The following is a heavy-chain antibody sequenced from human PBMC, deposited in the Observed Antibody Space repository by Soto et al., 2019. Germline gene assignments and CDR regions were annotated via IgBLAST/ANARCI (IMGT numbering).Heavy chain of an antibody. CDR3: ARGGTRDGFDY. Sequence: QVQLQESGPGLVKPSQTVSLTCAVSGDSISSGGYYWSWIRHHPVKGLEWIGYIYYRGSTYYNPSPKSRVFISVDTSKNQFSLNLNSVTAADTAVYYCARGGTRDGFDYWGQATLVTVSS. CDR1: GDSISSGGYY. J-gene: IGHJ4*02. CDR2: IYYRGST. V-gene: IGHV4-31*11.